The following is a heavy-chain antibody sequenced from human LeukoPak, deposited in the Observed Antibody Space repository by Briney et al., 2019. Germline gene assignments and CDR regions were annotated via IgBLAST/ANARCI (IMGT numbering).Heavy chain of an antibody. J-gene: IGHJ5*02. CDR2: INTDGSST. CDR3: ARENFGP. Sequence: GGSLRLSCAASGFTFNNYWMHWVRQAPGKGLLWVSRINTDGSSTSCADSVKGRFTISRDNAKNMVYLQVNSLRGEDTAVYYCARENFGPWGQGTQVTVSS. CDR1: GFTFNNYW. V-gene: IGHV3-74*01.